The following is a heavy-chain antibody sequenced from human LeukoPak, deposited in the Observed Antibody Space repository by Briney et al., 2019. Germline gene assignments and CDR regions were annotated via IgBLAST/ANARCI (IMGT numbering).Heavy chain of an antibody. V-gene: IGHV1-69*06. CDR3: ARGCSGGSYLLWFDP. CDR1: GGTFSSYA. J-gene: IGHJ5*02. CDR2: IIPIFGTA. D-gene: IGHD2-15*01. Sequence: SVKVSCKASGGTFSSYAVSWVRQAPGQGLEWMGGIIPIFGTANYAQKFQGRVTITADKSTSTAYMELSSLRSEDTAVYYCARGCSGGSYLLWFDPWGQGTLVTVSS.